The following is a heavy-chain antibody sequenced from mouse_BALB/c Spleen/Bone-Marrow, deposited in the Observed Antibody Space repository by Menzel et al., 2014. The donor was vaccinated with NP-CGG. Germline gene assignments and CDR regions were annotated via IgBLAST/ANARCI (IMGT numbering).Heavy chain of an antibody. Sequence: QVQLQQPGPGLVQPSQSLSITCTVSGFSLTSYGVHWVRQSPGKGLEWLGAIWSGGSTDYNAAFISRLSISKDNSKSQVFFKMNSLQADDTAIYYCARNGGTWFAYWGQGTLVTVSA. V-gene: IGHV2-4-1*01. CDR3: ARNGGTWFAY. J-gene: IGHJ3*01. CDR2: IWSGGST. CDR1: GFSLTSYG.